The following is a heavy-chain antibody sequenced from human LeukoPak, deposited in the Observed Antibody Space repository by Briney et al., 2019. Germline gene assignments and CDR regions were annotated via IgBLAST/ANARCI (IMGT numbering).Heavy chain of an antibody. V-gene: IGHV3-48*02. CDR3: ARDYSRWHGDFDV. CDR2: IRSDSSTK. Sequence: PGGSLRLSCAASGFTFSSYGMNWVRQAPGKGLEWLSYIRSDSSTKYYADSVEGRFTISRDNAQNSLYLQMNSLRDEDSGAYFCARDYSRWHGDFDVWGQETMVTVSS. CDR1: GFTFSSYG. D-gene: IGHD6-13*01. J-gene: IGHJ3*01.